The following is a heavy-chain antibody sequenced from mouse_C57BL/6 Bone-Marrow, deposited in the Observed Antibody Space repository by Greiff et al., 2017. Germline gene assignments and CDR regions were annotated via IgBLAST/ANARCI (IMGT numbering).Heavy chain of an antibody. CDR2: FYPGSGNT. Sequence: QVQLQESGAELVRPGASVKLSCKASGYTFTDYYINWVKQRPGQGLEWIARFYPGSGNTYYNEKFKGKATLTAEKSSSTAYMQLSSLTSEDSAVYFCARGGSSYGTDYWGQGTTLTVSS. CDR3: ARGGSSYGTDY. D-gene: IGHD1-1*01. V-gene: IGHV1-76*01. CDR1: GYTFTDYY. J-gene: IGHJ2*01.